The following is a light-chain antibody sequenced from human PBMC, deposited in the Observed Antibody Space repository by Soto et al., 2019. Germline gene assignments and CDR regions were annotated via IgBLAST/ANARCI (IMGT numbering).Light chain of an antibody. CDR2: EVS. CDR3: SSYTSSSTRV. J-gene: IGLJ1*01. CDR1: SSDIGAYVY. Sequence: QSVLAQPASVSGSPGQSIAISCTGTSSDIGAYVYVSWYQQFPDKPPKLIIYEVSHRPSGVSDRFSGSKSVNTATLTISRLQAEDEADYYCSSYTSSSTRVFGTGTKLTVL. V-gene: IGLV2-14*03.